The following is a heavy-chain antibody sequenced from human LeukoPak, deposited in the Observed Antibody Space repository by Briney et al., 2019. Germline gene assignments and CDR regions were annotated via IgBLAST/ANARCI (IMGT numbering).Heavy chain of an antibody. D-gene: IGHD3/OR15-3a*01. V-gene: IGHV4-59*08. J-gene: IGHJ4*02. CDR1: GASISSYY. Sequence: ASETLSLTCTVSGASISSYYWSWIRQPPGKGLGWIGYIHYSGSTRNNPSLKSRVTISVDTSKNQFSLKLTSVTAADTAVYYCARHLDWDSGGDAFDIWGQGTLVTVPS. CDR3: ARHLDWDSGGDAFDI. CDR2: IHYSGST.